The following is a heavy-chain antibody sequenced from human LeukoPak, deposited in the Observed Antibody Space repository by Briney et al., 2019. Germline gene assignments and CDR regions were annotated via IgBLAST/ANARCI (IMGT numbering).Heavy chain of an antibody. CDR1: GGSISSYY. Sequence: SSETLSLTCTVSGGSISSYYWSWIRQPPGKGLEWIGYIYYSGSTNYNPSLKSRVTISVDTSKNQLSLKLSSVTAADTAVYYCARQSSGWNYFDYWGQGTLVTVSS. CDR3: ARQSSGWNYFDY. D-gene: IGHD6-19*01. CDR2: IYYSGST. V-gene: IGHV4-59*08. J-gene: IGHJ4*02.